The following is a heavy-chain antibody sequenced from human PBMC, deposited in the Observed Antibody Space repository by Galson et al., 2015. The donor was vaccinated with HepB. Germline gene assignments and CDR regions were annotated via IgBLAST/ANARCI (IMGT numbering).Heavy chain of an antibody. CDR3: ARGGWNDRGYFDN. Sequence: SVKVSCKASGYTFTSYYMHWVRQAPGQGLEWMGIINPSGGSTSYAQKFQGRVTMTRDTSTSTVYMELSSLRSEDTAIYYCARGGWNDRGYFDNWGQGTLVTVSS. CDR1: GYTFTSYY. J-gene: IGHJ4*02. CDR2: INPSGGST. D-gene: IGHD1-1*01. V-gene: IGHV1-46*01.